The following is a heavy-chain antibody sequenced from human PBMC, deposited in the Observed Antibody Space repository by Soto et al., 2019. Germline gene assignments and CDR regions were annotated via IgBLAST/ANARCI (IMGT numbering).Heavy chain of an antibody. V-gene: IGHV3-30*18. Sequence: QVQLVESGGDVVQPGRSLRLSCAASGFTFSRYGMHWVRQAPGKGLEWVAVISYDGRNQYYADSAKGRFTISRDNSKNTLYLQMNSLTPEDTAVYYCAKEGQMKVSTTLDHWGQGTLVTVSS. CDR1: GFTFSRYG. CDR2: ISYDGRNQ. CDR3: AKEGQMKVSTTLDH. J-gene: IGHJ4*02. D-gene: IGHD2-15*01.